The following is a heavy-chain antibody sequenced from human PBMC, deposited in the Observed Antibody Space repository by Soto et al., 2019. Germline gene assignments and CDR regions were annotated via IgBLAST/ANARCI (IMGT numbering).Heavy chain of an antibody. V-gene: IGHV1-69*13. J-gene: IGHJ5*02. D-gene: IGHD3-22*01. CDR2: IIPIFGTA. CDR1: GCTCSSYA. Sequence: SVKVSCKASGCTCSSYAISWVRQAPGQGLEWMGGIIPIFGTANYAQKFQGRVTITADESTSTAYMELSSLRSEDTAVYYCATPGDYYDSSGYYNWFDPWGQGTLVTVSS. CDR3: ATPGDYYDSSGYYNWFDP.